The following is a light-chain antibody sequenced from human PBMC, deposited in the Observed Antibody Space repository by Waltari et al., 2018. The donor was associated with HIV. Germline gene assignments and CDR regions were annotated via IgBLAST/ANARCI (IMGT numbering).Light chain of an antibody. Sequence: EIVLTQPPATLSLSPGERATLSCRASQSGSNFLAWYQQKPGQAPSLLIYDASKRATGIPARFSGSGSGTDFTLTISSLEPEDFAVYYCQQRSTWPSTFGPGTKVDIK. CDR3: QQRSTWPST. J-gene: IGKJ3*01. V-gene: IGKV3-11*01. CDR2: DAS. CDR1: QSGSNF.